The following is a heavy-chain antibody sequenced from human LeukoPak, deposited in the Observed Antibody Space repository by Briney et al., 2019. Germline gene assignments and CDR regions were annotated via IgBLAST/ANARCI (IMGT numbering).Heavy chain of an antibody. D-gene: IGHD5-18*01. Sequence: SETLSLTCSVSGDSISTYYWSWIRQPPGKALEWIGYVYYSGSTDYNPSLKSRVTISVDTSKKQFSLNLNSVTAADTAVYYCSASKQLWLRGLFDYWGQGTLVTVTS. J-gene: IGHJ4*02. V-gene: IGHV4-59*01. CDR1: GDSISTYY. CDR2: VYYSGST. CDR3: SASKQLWLRGLFDY.